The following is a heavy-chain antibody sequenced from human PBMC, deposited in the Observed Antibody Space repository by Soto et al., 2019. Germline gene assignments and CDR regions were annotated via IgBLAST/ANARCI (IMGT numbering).Heavy chain of an antibody. J-gene: IGHJ4*02. Sequence: QVQLVQSGAEVKKPGSSVKVSCKASGGTFSSYALSWVRQAPGQGLEWMGGIIPMSGATNYAQKFQGRVPFTSHESTITAYLERTSLVSEDTAVYYCAGGGPEIDFWGQGTLVTVSS. CDR3: AGGGPEIDF. CDR1: GGTFSSYA. D-gene: IGHD3-16*01. V-gene: IGHV1-69*05. CDR2: IIPMSGAT.